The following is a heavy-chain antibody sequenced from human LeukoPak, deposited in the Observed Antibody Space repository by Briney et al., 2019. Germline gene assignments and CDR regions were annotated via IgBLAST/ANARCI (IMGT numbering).Heavy chain of an antibody. CDR1: GGSISSYY. CDR2: IYYSGST. D-gene: IGHD5-18*01. V-gene: IGHV4-59*08. J-gene: IGHJ6*02. CDR3: ARHLDQGIPYYYGMDV. Sequence: SETLSLTCTVSGGSISSYYWSWIRQPPGKGLGWIGYIYYSGSTNYNPSLKSRVTISVNTSKNQFSLKLSSVTAADTAVYYCARHLDQGIPYYYGMDVWGQGTTVTVSS.